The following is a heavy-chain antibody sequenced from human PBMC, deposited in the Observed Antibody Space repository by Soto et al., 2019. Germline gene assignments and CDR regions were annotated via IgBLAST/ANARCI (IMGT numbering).Heavy chain of an antibody. J-gene: IGHJ3*02. CDR1: GFTFSSYS. Sequence: PGGSLRLSCAASGFTFSSYSMNWVRQAPGKGLEWVSYISSSSTIYYADSVKGRFTISRDNAKNSLYLQMNSLRAEDTAVYYCARGYGDYSENDAFDIWGQGTMVTVSS. CDR2: ISSSSTI. V-gene: IGHV3-48*01. D-gene: IGHD4-17*01. CDR3: ARGYGDYSENDAFDI.